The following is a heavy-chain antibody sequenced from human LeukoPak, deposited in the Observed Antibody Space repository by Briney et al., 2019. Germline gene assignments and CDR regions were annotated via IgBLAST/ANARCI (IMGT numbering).Heavy chain of an antibody. J-gene: IGHJ4*02. CDR3: ARGRIALNY. CDR1: GFTFSSYW. D-gene: IGHD2/OR15-2a*01. Sequence: PGGSLRPSCAASGFTFSSYWMSWVRQAPGKGLEWVANIKEDGSDKNYVDSVKGRFTISRDNAKNSLYLQMNSLRAEDTAVYYCARGRIALNYWGQGTLVTVSS. V-gene: IGHV3-7*05. CDR2: IKEDGSDK.